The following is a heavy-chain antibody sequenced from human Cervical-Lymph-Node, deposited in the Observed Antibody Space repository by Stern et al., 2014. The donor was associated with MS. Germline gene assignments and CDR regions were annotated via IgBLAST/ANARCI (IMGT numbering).Heavy chain of an antibody. CDR3: AHSLDFWSGSHRSRP. Sequence: QVTLKESGPTLVKPTQTLTLTCTFSGFSLRSSGVGVGWIRQPPGKALEWLALIYWSDDKRYSPSLRPRLTVTKDASRNQVVLTMTNVDPMDTATYYCAHSLDFWSGSHRSRPWGQGTLVTVSS. J-gene: IGHJ5*02. CDR2: IYWSDDK. D-gene: IGHD3-3*01. V-gene: IGHV2-5*01. CDR1: GFSLRSSGVG.